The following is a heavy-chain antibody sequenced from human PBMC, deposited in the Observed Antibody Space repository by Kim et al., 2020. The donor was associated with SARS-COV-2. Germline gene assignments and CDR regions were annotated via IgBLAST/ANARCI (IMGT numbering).Heavy chain of an antibody. CDR1: GFPFGSYT. CDR3: AQDQFTGWGQFSSGQ. Sequence: GGSLRLSCAASGFPFGSYTMSWVRQAPGKGMEWVSGISGTGASTHHADSVKGRFTISRDNSKETLHLQMNSLRVEDTAIYYCAQDQFTGWGQFSSGQWGQGTLVIVSS. CDR2: ISGTGAST. V-gene: IGHV3-23*01. J-gene: IGHJ4*02. D-gene: IGHD6-19*01.